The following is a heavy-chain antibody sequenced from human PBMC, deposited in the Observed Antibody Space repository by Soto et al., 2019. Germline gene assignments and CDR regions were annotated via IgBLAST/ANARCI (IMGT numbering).Heavy chain of an antibody. CDR2: ISYDGSNK. Sequence: GGSLRLSCAASGFTFSSYGMHWVRQAPGKGQEWVAVISYDGSNKYYADSVKGRFTISRDNSKNTLYLQMNSLRVEDTAVYYCSKDRNDYIWGSHRSPYFDYWGQGTLVTVSS. J-gene: IGHJ4*02. CDR3: SKDRNDYIWGSHRSPYFDY. D-gene: IGHD3-16*02. CDR1: GFTFSSYG. V-gene: IGHV3-30*18.